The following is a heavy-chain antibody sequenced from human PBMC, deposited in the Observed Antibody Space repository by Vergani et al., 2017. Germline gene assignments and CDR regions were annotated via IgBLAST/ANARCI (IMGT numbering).Heavy chain of an antibody. V-gene: IGHV1-69*12. CDR3: ARVGASSGWYENWFDP. CDR2: IITIFGTA. D-gene: IGHD6-19*01. CDR1: GGTFSSYA. Sequence: QVQLVQSGAEVKKPGSSVKVSCKASGGTFSSYAISWVRQAPGQGLEWMGGIITIFGTANYAQKFQGRVTITADESTSTAYMELSSLGSEETAVYYCARVGASSGWYENWFDPWGQGTLVTVSS. J-gene: IGHJ5*02.